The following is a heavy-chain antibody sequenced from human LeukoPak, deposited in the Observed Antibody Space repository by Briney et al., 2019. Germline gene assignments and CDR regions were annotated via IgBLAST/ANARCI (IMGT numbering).Heavy chain of an antibody. J-gene: IGHJ6*02. Sequence: PGGSLRLSCAASGFTFSSYWMSWVRQAPGKGLEWVANIKQDGSEKNYVDSVKGRFTISRDNAKTSLYLQMNSLRDEDTAVYYCARDQKSSSWYRDYYYGMDVWGQGTTVTVSS. CDR2: IKQDGSEK. V-gene: IGHV3-7*01. CDR3: ARDQKSSSWYRDYYYGMDV. CDR1: GFTFSSYW. D-gene: IGHD6-13*01.